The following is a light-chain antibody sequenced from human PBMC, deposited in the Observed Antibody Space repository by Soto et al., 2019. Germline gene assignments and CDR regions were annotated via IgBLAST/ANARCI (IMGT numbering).Light chain of an antibody. J-gene: IGKJ1*01. V-gene: IGKV3D-20*02. CDR2: AAS. Sequence: EIVFTQSPATLSWCPVERATLSCRASQSVSSNYLAWFQQKPGQAPRLLIYAASSRATGIPDRFSGSGSGTDFTLTISDVQPEDFALYYCHQRQSWPRTFGQGTKVDI. CDR1: QSVSSNY. CDR3: HQRQSWPRT.